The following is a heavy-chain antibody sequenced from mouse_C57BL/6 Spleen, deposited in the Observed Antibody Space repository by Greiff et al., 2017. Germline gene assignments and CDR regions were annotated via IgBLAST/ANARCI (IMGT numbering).Heavy chain of an antibody. V-gene: IGHV2-2*01. D-gene: IGHD4-1*01. CDR3: ARANWEGFAY. CDR1: GFSLTSYG. J-gene: IGHJ3*01. CDR2: IWSGGST. Sequence: VQLKESGPGLVQPSQSLSITCPVSGFSLTSYGVHWVRQSPGKGLEWLGVIWSGGSTDYNAAFISRLSISKDNSKSQVFFKMNSLQADDTAIYYCARANWEGFAYWGQGTLVTVSA.